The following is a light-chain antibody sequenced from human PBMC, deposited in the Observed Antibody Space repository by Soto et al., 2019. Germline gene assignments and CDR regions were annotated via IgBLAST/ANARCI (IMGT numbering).Light chain of an antibody. CDR1: SSDVGGYNH. CDR3: NSHTSSGFRV. CDR2: EVS. J-gene: IGLJ1*01. Sequence: QSALTQPASVSGSPGQSITISCTGTSSDVGGYNHVSWYQHHPGKAPKLMIYEVSKRPSGVPNRFSGSKSGYTASLTISGLQAEDEADYYCNSHTSSGFRVFGTGTKLTVL. V-gene: IGLV2-14*01.